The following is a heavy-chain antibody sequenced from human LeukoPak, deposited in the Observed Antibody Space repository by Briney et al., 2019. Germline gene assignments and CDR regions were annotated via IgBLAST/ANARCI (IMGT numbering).Heavy chain of an antibody. CDR1: GFTFSSYE. CDR3: ARDKSGATTFDY. Sequence: GSLRLSCAASGFTFSSYEMNWVRQSPGKGLEWIGSMSHSGSTYYNPSLKSRVKTSVDTSKNQFSLRLSSVTAADTAVYYCARDKSGATTFDYWGQGTLVTVSS. J-gene: IGHJ4*02. V-gene: IGHV4-38-2*02. D-gene: IGHD5-12*01. CDR2: MSHSGST.